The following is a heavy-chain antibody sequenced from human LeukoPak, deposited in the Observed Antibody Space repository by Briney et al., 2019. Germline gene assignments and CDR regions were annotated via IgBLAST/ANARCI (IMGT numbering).Heavy chain of an antibody. J-gene: IGHJ5*02. V-gene: IGHV4-34*01. Sequence: KSSETLSLTCAVYGGSFSGYCWSWIRQPPGKGLEWIGEINHSGSTNYNPSLKSRVTISVDTSKNQFSLKLSSVTAADTAVYYCARDTFKGVTNWFDPWGQGTLSPSPQ. CDR2: INHSGST. D-gene: IGHD2/OR15-2a*01. CDR3: ARDTFKGVTNWFDP. CDR1: GGSFSGYC.